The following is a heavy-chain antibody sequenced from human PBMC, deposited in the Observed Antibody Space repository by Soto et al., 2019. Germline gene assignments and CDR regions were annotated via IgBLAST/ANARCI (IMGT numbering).Heavy chain of an antibody. J-gene: IGHJ6*02. CDR2: INPNSGGT. V-gene: IGHV1-2*04. CDR1: GYTFTGYC. CDR3: ARDLKSSSCQQNQKHYYYYGMDV. D-gene: IGHD6-13*01. Sequence: ASVNVSCNASGYTFTGYCMHWVRQAPGQGLEWMGWINPNSGGTNYAQKFQGWVTMTRDTSISTAYMELSRLRSDDTAVYYCARDLKSSSCQQNQKHYYYYGMDVWGQGTTVTVSS.